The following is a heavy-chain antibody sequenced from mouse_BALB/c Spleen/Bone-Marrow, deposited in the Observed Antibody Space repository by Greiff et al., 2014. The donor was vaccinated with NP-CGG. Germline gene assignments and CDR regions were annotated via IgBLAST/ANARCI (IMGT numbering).Heavy chain of an antibody. V-gene: IGHV1S45*01. CDR3: ARRGGGRVDY. CDR1: GYTFTNHH. D-gene: IGHD1-1*02. J-gene: IGHJ2*01. CDR2: FNPYNDYI. Sequence: EVQLQQSGAELVRPGASVKISCKAFGYTFTNHHINWVKQRPGQGLDWIGYFNPYNDYITYNQKFRGKATLTVDKSSSTANLELSSLTSEDSAVYYCARRGGGRVDYWGQGTTLTVSS.